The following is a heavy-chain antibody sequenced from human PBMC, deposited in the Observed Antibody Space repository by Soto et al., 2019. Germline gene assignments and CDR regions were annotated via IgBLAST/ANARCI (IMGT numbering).Heavy chain of an antibody. CDR2: IKSKTDGGTT. Sequence: GGSLRLSCAASGFTFSNAWMNWVRQAPGKGLEWVGRIKSKTDGGTTDYAAPVKGRFTISRDDSKNTLYLQMNSLKTEDTAVYYCTTDHQVNYYYYYGMDVWGQGTTVTVSS. CDR3: TTDHQVNYYYYYGMDV. J-gene: IGHJ6*02. CDR1: GFTFSNAW. V-gene: IGHV3-15*07.